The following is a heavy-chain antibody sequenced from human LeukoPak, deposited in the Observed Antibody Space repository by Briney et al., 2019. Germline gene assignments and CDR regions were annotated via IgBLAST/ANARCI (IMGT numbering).Heavy chain of an antibody. CDR3: AKGPTAMGSPNWFDP. Sequence: GGSLRLSCAASGFTFRSYAMSWVRQAPGKGLEWVSRISGNGYSTSYADSVAGRFTISRDNSNNTLYLQMNSLRAEDTALYYCAKGPTAMGSPNWFDPWGQGTLVIVSS. J-gene: IGHJ5*02. CDR2: ISGNGYST. D-gene: IGHD1-1*01. V-gene: IGHV3-23*01. CDR1: GFTFRSYA.